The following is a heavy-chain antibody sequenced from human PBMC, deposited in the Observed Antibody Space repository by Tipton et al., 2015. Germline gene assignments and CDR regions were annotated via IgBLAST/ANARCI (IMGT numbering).Heavy chain of an antibody. D-gene: IGHD2-21*02. V-gene: IGHV4-59*01. CDR2: IYYSGST. J-gene: IGHJ6*02. Sequence: TLSLTCTVSGDSIGHYYWSWIRQPPGKGLEWIGYIYYSGSTSYNPSLKSRVTISIDTSKNQFSLKLSSVTAADAAVYYCARGDDYYYNYYGMDVWGQGTTVTISS. CDR1: GDSIGHYY. CDR3: ARGDDYYYNYYGMDV.